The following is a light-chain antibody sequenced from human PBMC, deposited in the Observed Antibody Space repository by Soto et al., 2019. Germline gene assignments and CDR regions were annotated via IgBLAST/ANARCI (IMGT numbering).Light chain of an antibody. CDR1: QSISSY. V-gene: IGKV1-5*01. CDR3: QQYNSYPWT. Sequence: DIQMLQSPSSLSASVGDRVTITCRTSQSISSYLNCYQQKPGKAPKLLIYDASSLESGVPSRFSGSGSGTEFTLTISSLQPDDFATYYCQQYNSYPWTFGQGTKVDI. CDR2: DAS. J-gene: IGKJ1*01.